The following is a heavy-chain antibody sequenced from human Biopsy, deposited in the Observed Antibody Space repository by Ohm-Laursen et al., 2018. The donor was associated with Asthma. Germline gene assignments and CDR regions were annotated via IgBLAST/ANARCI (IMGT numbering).Heavy chain of an antibody. V-gene: IGHV3-53*01. CDR3: ARGDSSNWSHYYFDY. J-gene: IGHJ4*02. Sequence: SLRLSCTESGFAVSRDHMFWVRQAPGKGLEWVSVIYSGVTSHTADSVRGRFTISGDYSKNTLYLQMHSLRPEDTAVYYCARGDSSNWSHYYFDYWGQRTLVTVSS. CDR2: IYSGVTS. D-gene: IGHD3-22*01. CDR1: GFAVSRDH.